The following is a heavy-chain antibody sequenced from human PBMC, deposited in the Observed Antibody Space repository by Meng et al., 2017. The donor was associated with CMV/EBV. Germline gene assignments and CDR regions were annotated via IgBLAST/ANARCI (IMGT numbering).Heavy chain of an antibody. Sequence: GGSLRLSCATSGFTFSSYAMHWVRQAPGKGLEWVAVISYDGSNKYYADSVKGRFTISRDNSKNTLYLQMNSLRAEDTAVYYCTTDGVLRFLEWLSPWGQGTLVTVSS. D-gene: IGHD3-3*01. CDR2: ISYDGSNK. V-gene: IGHV3-30-3*01. CDR1: GFTFSSYA. CDR3: TTDGVLRFLEWLSP. J-gene: IGHJ5*02.